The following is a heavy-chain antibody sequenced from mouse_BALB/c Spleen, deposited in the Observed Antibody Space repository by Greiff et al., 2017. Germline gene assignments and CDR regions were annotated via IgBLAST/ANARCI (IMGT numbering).Heavy chain of an antibody. Sequence: VQLKESGGDLVKPGGSLKLSCAASGFPFSSNGMSWVRQTPDKRLEWVATISSGGSYTYYPDSVKGRFTISRDNAKNTLYLQMSSLKSEDTAMYYCARHDYGNYDFDYWGQGTTLTVSS. V-gene: IGHV5-6*01. CDR2: ISSGGSYT. CDR1: GFPFSSNG. D-gene: IGHD2-1*01. J-gene: IGHJ2*01. CDR3: ARHDYGNYDFDY.